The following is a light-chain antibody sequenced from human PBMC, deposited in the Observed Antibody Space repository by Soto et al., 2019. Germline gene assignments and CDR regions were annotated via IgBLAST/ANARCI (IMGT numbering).Light chain of an antibody. CDR3: AVSDDSVDGWP. CDR1: NSNVGNNS. CDR2: GYD. Sequence: QSVLTQPPSVSAAPGQRVTISCSGSNSNVGNNSVNWYQQFPGTSPRLLIEGYDQRPSGVPDRFSGSKSGNSASLAISGLKYDAEADYCCAVSDDSVDGWPLGGGTK. J-gene: IGLJ3*02. V-gene: IGLV1-44*01.